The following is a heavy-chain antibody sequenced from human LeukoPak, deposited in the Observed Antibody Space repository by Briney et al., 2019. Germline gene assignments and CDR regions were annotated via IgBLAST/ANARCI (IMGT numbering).Heavy chain of an antibody. CDR1: GYTFTGYY. Sequence: SVKVSCKASGYTFTGYYMHWVRQAPGQGLEWMGRIIPILGIADYAQKFQGRVTITADKSTSTAYMELSSLRSEDTAVYYCARTYYYDSSGYYYFDYWGQGTLVTVSS. CDR2: IIPILGIA. D-gene: IGHD3-22*01. V-gene: IGHV1-69*02. CDR3: ARTYYYDSSGYYYFDY. J-gene: IGHJ4*02.